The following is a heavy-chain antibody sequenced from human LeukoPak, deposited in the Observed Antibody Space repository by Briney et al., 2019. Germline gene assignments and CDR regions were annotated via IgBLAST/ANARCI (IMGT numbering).Heavy chain of an antibody. D-gene: IGHD3-10*01. V-gene: IGHV3-21*01. Sequence: GGSLRLSCAASGFTFSSYSMNWVRQAPGKGLEWVSSISSSSSYIYYADSVKGRFTISRDNAKNSLYLQMDSLRAEDTAVYYCAREGYGSGDYYYYYYMDVWGKGTTVTVSS. CDR2: ISSSSSYI. CDR1: GFTFSSYS. J-gene: IGHJ6*03. CDR3: AREGYGSGDYYYYYYMDV.